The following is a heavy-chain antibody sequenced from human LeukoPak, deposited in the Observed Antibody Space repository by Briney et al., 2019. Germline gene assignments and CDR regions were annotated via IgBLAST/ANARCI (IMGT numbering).Heavy chain of an antibody. V-gene: IGHV1-2*02. Sequence: ASVKVSCKASGYTFTGYYMHWVRQAPGQGLEWMGWINPNSGGTNYAQKLQGRVTMTTDTSTSTAYMELRSLRSDDTAVYYCARELGYSSGWPDYWGQGTLVTVSS. J-gene: IGHJ4*02. CDR1: GYTFTGYY. CDR3: ARELGYSSGWPDY. CDR2: INPNSGGT. D-gene: IGHD6-19*01.